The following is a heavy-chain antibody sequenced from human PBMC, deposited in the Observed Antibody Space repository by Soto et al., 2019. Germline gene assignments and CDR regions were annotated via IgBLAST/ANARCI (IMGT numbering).Heavy chain of an antibody. J-gene: IGHJ4*02. V-gene: IGHV3-53*02. CDR2: IYSSGNT. D-gene: IGHD3-16*01. CDR3: ARVSSPFGY. CDR1: GFTVSSNY. Sequence: EVQLVETGGGLIQPGGSLRLSCAVSGFTVSSNYMSWVRQAPGKGLEWVSVIYSSGNTYYADSVKARFNVSRDKSKNTVYLQMNSLRAEDTAMYNCARVSSPFGYWGQGTLVTVSS.